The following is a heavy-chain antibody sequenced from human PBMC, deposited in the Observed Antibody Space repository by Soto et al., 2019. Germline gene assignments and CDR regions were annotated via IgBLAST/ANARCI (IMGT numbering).Heavy chain of an antibody. CDR1: GFTFSTYG. Sequence: QVRLVESGGGVVQPGRSLRLSCAASGFTFSTYGIHWVRQAPGKGLEWVAVISYDGSNKYYADSVKGRFAISRDNSKNTLYLQMNSLRAEDTAVYYCAKDLGGTGGGDYWGQGTLVTVSS. D-gene: IGHD3-16*01. V-gene: IGHV3-30*18. J-gene: IGHJ4*02. CDR2: ISYDGSNK. CDR3: AKDLGGTGGGDY.